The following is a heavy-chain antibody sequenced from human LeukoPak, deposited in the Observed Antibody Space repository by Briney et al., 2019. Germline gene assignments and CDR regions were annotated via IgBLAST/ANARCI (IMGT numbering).Heavy chain of an antibody. CDR3: ARGARFGELLNYYYYYYMDV. D-gene: IGHD3-10*01. CDR2: ISSSGTTI. V-gene: IGHV3-48*03. CDR1: DFSFSNYE. J-gene: IGHJ6*03. Sequence: AGGSLRLSCAGSDFSFSNYEMSWVRQAPGKGLEWVSYISSSGTTILYADSVKGRFSISRDNAKKSLSLQMNSLRVEDTAVYYCARGARFGELLNYYYYYYMDVWGKGTTVTISS.